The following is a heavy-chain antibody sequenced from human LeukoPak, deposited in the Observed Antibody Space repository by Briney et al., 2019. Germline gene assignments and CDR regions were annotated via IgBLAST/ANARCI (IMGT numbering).Heavy chain of an antibody. J-gene: IGHJ4*02. CDR1: GFTFSSYS. D-gene: IGHD5-12*01. V-gene: IGHV3-23*01. Sequence: GGSLRLSCSASGFTFSSYSINWVRQAPGKGLEWVSAISGSGGSTYYADSVKGRFTISRDNSKNTLYLQMNSLRAEDTAVYYCAKAPIVALQDYWGQGTLVTVSS. CDR2: ISGSGGST. CDR3: AKAPIVALQDY.